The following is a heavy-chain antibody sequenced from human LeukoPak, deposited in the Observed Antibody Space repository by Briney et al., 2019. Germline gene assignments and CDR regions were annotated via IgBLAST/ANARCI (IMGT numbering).Heavy chain of an antibody. CDR3: VRCSGGNIYFPA. Sequence: PSETLSLTCIVSGGSISSDYWSWIRQPPGKGLEWIGYIYYSGNTNYNPSLKSRVTMSVDTSRNQFSLKLTSVTAADTAVYYCVRCSGGNIYFPAWGQGTLVAVSS. CDR1: GGSISSDY. CDR2: IYYSGNT. J-gene: IGHJ5*02. V-gene: IGHV4-59*01. D-gene: IGHD2-15*01.